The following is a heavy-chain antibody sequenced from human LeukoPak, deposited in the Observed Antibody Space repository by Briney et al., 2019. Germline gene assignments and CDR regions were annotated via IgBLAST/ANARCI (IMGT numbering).Heavy chain of an antibody. D-gene: IGHD6-13*01. CDR2: INHSGST. CDR1: GGSFSGYY. V-gene: IGHV4-34*01. Sequence: PSETLSLTCAVYGGSFSGYYWSWIRQPPGKGLEWIGEINHSGSTNYNPSLKSRVTISVDTSKNQFSLKLSSVTAADTAVYYCASTYSSSWYGGAFDIWGQGTMVTVSS. J-gene: IGHJ3*02. CDR3: ASTYSSSWYGGAFDI.